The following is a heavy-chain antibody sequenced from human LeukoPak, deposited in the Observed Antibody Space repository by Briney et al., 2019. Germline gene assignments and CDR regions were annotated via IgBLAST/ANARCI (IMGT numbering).Heavy chain of an antibody. Sequence: GGSLRLSCAASGFTFSSYSMNWVRQAPGKGLEWVSSISSSSSYIYYADSVKGRFTISKDNAKNSLYLQMNSLRAEDTAVYYCARVGATRRGYWGQGTLVTVSS. CDR3: ARVGATRRGY. V-gene: IGHV3-21*01. D-gene: IGHD1-26*01. CDR1: GFTFSSYS. CDR2: ISSSSSYI. J-gene: IGHJ4*02.